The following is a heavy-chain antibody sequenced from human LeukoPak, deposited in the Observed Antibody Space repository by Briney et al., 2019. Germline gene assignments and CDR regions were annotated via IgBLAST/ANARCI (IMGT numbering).Heavy chain of an antibody. CDR3: ARGSSYYYHYDY. CDR2: IYYSGST. J-gene: IGHJ4*02. D-gene: IGHD3-22*01. V-gene: IGHV4-59*08. Sequence: PSETLSLTCTVSGGSISSYYWSWIRQPPGKGLEWIGYIYYSGSTNYNPSLKSRVTISVDTSKNQFSLKLSSVTAADTAVYYCARGSSYYYHYDYWGQGTLVTVSS. CDR1: GGSISSYY.